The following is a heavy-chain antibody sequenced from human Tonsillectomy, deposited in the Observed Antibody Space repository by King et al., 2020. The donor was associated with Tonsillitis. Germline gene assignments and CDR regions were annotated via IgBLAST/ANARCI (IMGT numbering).Heavy chain of an antibody. CDR3: ARGSYDFWSDYPDYFDY. D-gene: IGHD3-3*01. CDR1: GGSFIDYY. V-gene: IGHV4-34*01. J-gene: IGHJ4*02. CDR2: INHSGST. Sequence: VQLQQWGAGLLKPSETLSLTCAVYGGSFIDYYWSWIRQPPGKGLEWIGKINHSGSTNYNRSHRRRVTISVDTYKNHFSLSLSSVTAADTAVYYCARGSYDFWSDYPDYFDYWGQGALVTVSS.